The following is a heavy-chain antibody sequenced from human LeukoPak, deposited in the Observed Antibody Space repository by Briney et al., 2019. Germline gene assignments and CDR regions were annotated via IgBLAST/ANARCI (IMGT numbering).Heavy chain of an antibody. D-gene: IGHD3-10*01. V-gene: IGHV1-18*01. CDR2: ISAYNGNT. J-gene: IGHJ6*02. Sequence: ASVKVSCKAPGYAFTSYGISWVRQAPGQGLEWMGWISAYNGNTNYAQKLQGRVTMTTDTSTSTAYMELRSLRSDDTAVYYCARGPSIWFGESYYYYGMDVWGQGTTVTVSS. CDR3: ARGPSIWFGESYYYYGMDV. CDR1: GYAFTSYG.